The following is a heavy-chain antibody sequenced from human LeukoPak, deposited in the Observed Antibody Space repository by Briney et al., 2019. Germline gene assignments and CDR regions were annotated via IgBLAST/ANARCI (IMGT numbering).Heavy chain of an antibody. CDR2: INHSGST. CDR1: GGSFSGYY. V-gene: IGHV4-34*01. J-gene: IGHJ1*01. Sequence: SETLSPTCAVYGGSFSGYYWNWIRQPPGKGLEWIGEINHSGSTNFNPSLKSRVTISVDTSKNRFSLKLTSVTAADAAIYYCASSYSSSWYFPHWGQGTLVSVSS. CDR3: ASSYSSSWYFPH. D-gene: IGHD6-13*01.